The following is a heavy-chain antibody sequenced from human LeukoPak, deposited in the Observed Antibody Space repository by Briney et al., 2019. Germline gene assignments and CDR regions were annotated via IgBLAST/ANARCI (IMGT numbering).Heavy chain of an antibody. V-gene: IGHV3-7*01. CDR2: IKQDGSEK. CDR3: ARSRTIFGVVITNYYYYMDV. D-gene: IGHD3-3*01. Sequence: GGSLRLSCAASGFTFSSYWMSWVRQARGKGLEWVANIKQDGSEKYYVDSVKSRFTISRHNAKNSLYLQMNSLRAEDTAVYYCARSRTIFGVVITNYYYYMDVWGKGTTVTVSS. CDR1: GFTFSSYW. J-gene: IGHJ6*03.